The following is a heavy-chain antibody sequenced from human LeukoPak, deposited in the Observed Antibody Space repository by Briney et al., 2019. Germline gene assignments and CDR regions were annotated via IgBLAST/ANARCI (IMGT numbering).Heavy chain of an antibody. Sequence: GGSLRLSCAAPGFTFSSYAMSWVRQAPGKGLEWVSAISGSGGSTYYADSVKGRFTISRDNSKNTLYLQMNSLRAEDTAVYYCARAPDSQLSWYYYYYMDVWGKGTTVTISS. CDR3: ARAPDSQLSWYYYYYMDV. CDR2: ISGSGGST. V-gene: IGHV3-23*01. J-gene: IGHJ6*03. D-gene: IGHD1-1*01. CDR1: GFTFSSYA.